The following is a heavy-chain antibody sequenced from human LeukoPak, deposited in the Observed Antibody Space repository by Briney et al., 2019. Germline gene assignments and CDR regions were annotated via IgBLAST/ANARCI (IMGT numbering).Heavy chain of an antibody. D-gene: IGHD3-22*01. J-gene: IGHJ4*02. CDR3: ARGYYDNSGYSNPFDY. CDR1: GGSITSLY. V-gene: IGHV4-59*11. CDR2: VHHSGST. Sequence: SETLSLTCTISGGSITSLYWSWLRQSPGKGLEWIGYVHHSGSTNYNPSLKSRVTISIDTSKNQFSLKLSPVTAADTAVYYCARGYYDNSGYSNPFDYWGQGTLVTVSS.